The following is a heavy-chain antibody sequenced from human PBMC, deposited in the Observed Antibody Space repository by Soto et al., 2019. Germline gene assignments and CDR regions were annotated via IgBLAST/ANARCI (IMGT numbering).Heavy chain of an antibody. CDR2: ISYDGSDK. CDR3: AKDNPAVDY. Sequence: QVQLVESGGGVVQPGRSLRLSCAASGFTLSSYGMHWVRQGPGKGLEWVAMISYDGSDKYYADSVKGRFTISRDNSKNTLFLQMNALTGEDTALYYCAKDNPAVDYWGQGALVTVSS. CDR1: GFTLSSYG. V-gene: IGHV3-30*18. J-gene: IGHJ4*02.